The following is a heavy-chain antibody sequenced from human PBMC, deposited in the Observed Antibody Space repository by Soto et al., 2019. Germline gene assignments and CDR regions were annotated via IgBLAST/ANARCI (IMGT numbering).Heavy chain of an antibody. D-gene: IGHD1-1*01. Sequence: GASVKVSCKASEYTFITYTMHWVRQAPGQRLEWMGWINADNGNIKYSQKLQGRVTITTATSTSTAYMELRSLRSDDTAVYYCAREHAQLERPQNYYYYYYMDVWGKGTTVTVSS. J-gene: IGHJ6*03. CDR3: AREHAQLERPQNYYYYYYMDV. CDR2: INADNGNI. CDR1: EYTFITYT. V-gene: IGHV1-3*01.